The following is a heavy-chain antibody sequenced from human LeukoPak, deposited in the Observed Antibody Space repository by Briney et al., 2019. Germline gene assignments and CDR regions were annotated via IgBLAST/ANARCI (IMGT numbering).Heavy chain of an antibody. J-gene: IGHJ5*02. D-gene: IGHD1-1*01. CDR1: GYTFTSYD. V-gene: IGHV1-8*01. CDR3: ARGERRTQKIDP. CDR2: MDPNSGNT. Sequence: ASVKVSCKASGYTFTSYDINWVRQATGQGLEWMGWMDPNSGNTGYAQKFQGRVTMTRNTSISTAYMELSSLRSEDTAVYYCARGERRTQKIDPWGQGTLVTDSS.